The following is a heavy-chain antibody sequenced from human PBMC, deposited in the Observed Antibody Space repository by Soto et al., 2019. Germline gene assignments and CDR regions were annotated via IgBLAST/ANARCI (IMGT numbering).Heavy chain of an antibody. CDR3: ARGHVDTAMVFDY. Sequence: SETLSLTCTVSGGSISSGGYYWSWIRQHPGKGLEWIGYIYYSGSTYYNPSLKSRVTISVDTSKNQFSPKLSSVTAADTAVYYCARGHVDTAMVFDYWGQGTLVTVSS. V-gene: IGHV4-31*03. CDR1: GGSISSGGYY. J-gene: IGHJ4*02. CDR2: IYYSGST. D-gene: IGHD5-18*01.